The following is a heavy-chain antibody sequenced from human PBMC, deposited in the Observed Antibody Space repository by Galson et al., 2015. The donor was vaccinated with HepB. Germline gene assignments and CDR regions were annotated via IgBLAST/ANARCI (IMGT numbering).Heavy chain of an antibody. CDR1: GFTFSSYA. V-gene: IGHV3-23*01. CDR3: AEAWRQQPRMDV. Sequence: SLRLSCAASGFTFSSYAMNWVRQAPGKGLEWVSVISASGDSSHYADSVKGRFTISRDNSKNTLYLQMNSLRAEDTAVYYCAEAWRQQPRMDVWGQGTTVTVSS. CDR2: ISASGDSS. D-gene: IGHD6-13*01. J-gene: IGHJ6*02.